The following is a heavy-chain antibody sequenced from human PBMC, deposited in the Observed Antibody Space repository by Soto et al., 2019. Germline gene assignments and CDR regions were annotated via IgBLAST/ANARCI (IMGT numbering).Heavy chain of an antibody. D-gene: IGHD1-26*01. CDR1: GYSFSDYF. CDR2: INTKTAAT. J-gene: IGHJ6*02. CDR3: ARIKWGLNYYNGMDV. V-gene: IGHV1-2*02. Sequence: QVQLVQSGAEVKKSGASVKVSCKPSGYSFSDYFIQWVRQAPGQGLEWVAWINTKTAATNYAKKFQGRVSLTWDTSSTTAYMELTRLRPDDTAVYYCARIKWGLNYYNGMDVWGQATTGIVSS.